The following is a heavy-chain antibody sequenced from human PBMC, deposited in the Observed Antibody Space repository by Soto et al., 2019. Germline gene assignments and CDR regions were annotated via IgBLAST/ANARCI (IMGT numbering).Heavy chain of an antibody. CDR1: GGTFSSYS. CDR2: IIPIFGTA. Sequence: QVQLVQSGAEVKKPGSSVKVSCKASGGTFSSYSINWVRHAPGQGLEWMGEIIPIFGTANYAQKFQGRVTITADESTGTAYMELSRLTSEETAVYYCARDGGRHSGGIDYWGQGTLVTVSS. J-gene: IGHJ4*02. D-gene: IGHD1-26*01. CDR3: ARDGGRHSGGIDY. V-gene: IGHV1-69*01.